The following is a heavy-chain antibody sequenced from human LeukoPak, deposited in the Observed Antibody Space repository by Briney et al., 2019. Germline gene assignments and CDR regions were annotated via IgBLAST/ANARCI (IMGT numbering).Heavy chain of an antibody. Sequence: GASVKVSCKASGYTFTGYYMHWVRQAPGQGLEWMGWINPNSGGTNYAQKFQGRVTMTRDTSISTAYMELSRLRSDDTAVYYCARGTYYYDSSGCYWHYWGQGTLVTVSS. CDR1: GYTFTGYY. V-gene: IGHV1-2*02. D-gene: IGHD3-22*01. CDR3: ARGTYYYDSSGCYWHY. J-gene: IGHJ4*02. CDR2: INPNSGGT.